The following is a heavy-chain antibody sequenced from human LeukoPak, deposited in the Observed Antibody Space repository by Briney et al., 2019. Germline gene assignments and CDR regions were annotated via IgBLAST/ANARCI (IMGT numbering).Heavy chain of an antibody. J-gene: IGHJ3*02. D-gene: IGHD3-22*01. V-gene: IGHV4-59*11. Sequence: SETLSLTCSVSGGSISGHYWTWIRQPPGKGLEWIGYIYYSGSTHYNPSLKSRVSISVDTSKNQFSLKVTSVTAADTAVYYCARADSSGYYFGFEIWGQGTTVIVSS. CDR3: ARADSSGYYFGFEI. CDR2: IYYSGST. CDR1: GGSISGHY.